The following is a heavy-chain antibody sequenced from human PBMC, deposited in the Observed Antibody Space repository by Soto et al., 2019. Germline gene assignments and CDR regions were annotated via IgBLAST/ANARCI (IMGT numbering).Heavy chain of an antibody. Sequence: EVQLVESGGGLVKPGGSLRLSCAASGFTFSSYSMNWVRQAPGKGLEWVSSISSSSSYIYYADSVKGRFTISRDNAKTSLYLQMNSLRAEDTAVYYCARDLKTWIQPSGGMDVWGHGITVTVSS. CDR1: GFTFSSYS. CDR3: ARDLKTWIQPSGGMDV. CDR2: ISSSSSYI. J-gene: IGHJ6*02. V-gene: IGHV3-21*01. D-gene: IGHD5-18*01.